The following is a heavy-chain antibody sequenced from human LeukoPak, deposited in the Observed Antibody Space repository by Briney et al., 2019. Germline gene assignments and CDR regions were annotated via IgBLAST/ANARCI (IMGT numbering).Heavy chain of an antibody. J-gene: IGHJ6*03. V-gene: IGHV1-8*01. CDR2: MNPNSGNT. Sequence: ASVKVSCKASGYTFTSYYINWVRQATGQGPEWMGWMNPNSGNTDYAQRFQGRVTMIRNTSISTAYMELSSLRAEDTAVYYCAKAARKDHFWSGRHYYYYMDVWGKGTTVTVSS. D-gene: IGHD3-3*02. CDR3: AKAARKDHFWSGRHYYYYMDV. CDR1: GYTFTSYY.